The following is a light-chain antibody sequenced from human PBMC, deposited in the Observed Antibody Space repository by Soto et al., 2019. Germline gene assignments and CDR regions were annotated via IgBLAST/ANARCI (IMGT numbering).Light chain of an antibody. Sequence: QSVLTQPPSVSGAPGQRVTISCTGSSSNIGAGYDVHWYQQLPGTAPKFLIYGYNNRPSRVPDRFSGSKSGTSAYLVITGLRAEDEADYYCQSYDSRLSGAVFGGGTKLTVL. CDR1: SSNIGAGYD. CDR3: QSYDSRLSGAV. CDR2: GYN. V-gene: IGLV1-40*01. J-gene: IGLJ2*01.